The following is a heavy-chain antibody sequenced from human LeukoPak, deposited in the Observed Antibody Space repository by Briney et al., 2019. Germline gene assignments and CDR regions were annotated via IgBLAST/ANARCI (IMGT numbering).Heavy chain of an antibody. CDR2: ITTSGGDA. CDR1: GFTFSNYG. V-gene: IGHV3-23*01. J-gene: IGHJ4*02. D-gene: IGHD1-1*01. Sequence: GGSLRLSCAASGFTFSNYGMNWVRQAPGKGLEWVSSITTSGGDAYYADSVKGQFTISRDNSKNTLYLQMNSLRAEDTAIYYYARGRNWIFDYWGQGTLVTVSS. CDR3: ARGRNWIFDY.